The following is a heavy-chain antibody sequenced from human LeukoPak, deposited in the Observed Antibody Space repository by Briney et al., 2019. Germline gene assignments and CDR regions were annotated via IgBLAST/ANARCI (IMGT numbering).Heavy chain of an antibody. CDR2: IKSTTDGGTT. CDR3: TNLSRGEGIAVAELDY. D-gene: IGHD6-19*01. J-gene: IGHJ4*02. V-gene: IGHV3-15*01. Sequence: GGSLRLSCAASGFTFSNAWMSWVRQAPGEGLEWVGRIKSTTDGGTTDYAAPVKGRFTISRDDSKNTLYLQMNSLKTEDTAVYFCTNLSRGEGIAVAELDYWGQGTLVTVSS. CDR1: GFTFSNAW.